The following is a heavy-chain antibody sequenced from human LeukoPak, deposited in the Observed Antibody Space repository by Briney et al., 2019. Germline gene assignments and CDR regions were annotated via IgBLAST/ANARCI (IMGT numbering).Heavy chain of an antibody. V-gene: IGHV3-72*01. Sequence: PGGSLRLSCVASGFTFSDHYMDWVRQAPGKGLEWAVRTRNKANRYSTEYAASVKGRFTISRDDSQNSLYLQMNSLKTDDTAVYYCARGGSYYPFDIWGQGTMVTVSS. CDR2: TRNKANRYST. CDR1: GFTFSDHY. D-gene: IGHD1-26*01. CDR3: ARGGSYYPFDI. J-gene: IGHJ3*02.